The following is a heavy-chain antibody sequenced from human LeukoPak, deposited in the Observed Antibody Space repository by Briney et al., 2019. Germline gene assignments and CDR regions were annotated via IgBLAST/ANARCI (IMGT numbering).Heavy chain of an antibody. D-gene: IGHD4-17*01. J-gene: IGHJ4*02. Sequence: SETLSLTCTVSGGAIRSYYWSWIRQPPGEGLEWVGYIYCSGSTNYNPSLKSRVSISVDTSKNQFSLKLSSVTAADTAVYYCARTGSTVTMLYPFDHWGQGTLVTVSS. CDR3: ARTGSTVTMLYPFDH. CDR2: IYCSGST. CDR1: GGAIRSYY. V-gene: IGHV4-59*01.